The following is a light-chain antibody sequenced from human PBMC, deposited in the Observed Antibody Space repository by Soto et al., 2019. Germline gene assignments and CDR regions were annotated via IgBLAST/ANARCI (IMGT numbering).Light chain of an antibody. Sequence: QAVVTQEPSLTVSPGGTVTLTCGSSTGAVTSGHYPYWFQQKPGQAPRTLIYDESNKHSWTPARFSGSLLGGKAALTLSGAQPEDEAEYYCLLSYSGARTVVFGGGTKLTVL. CDR2: DES. CDR3: LLSYSGARTVV. CDR1: TGAVTSGHY. J-gene: IGLJ2*01. V-gene: IGLV7-46*01.